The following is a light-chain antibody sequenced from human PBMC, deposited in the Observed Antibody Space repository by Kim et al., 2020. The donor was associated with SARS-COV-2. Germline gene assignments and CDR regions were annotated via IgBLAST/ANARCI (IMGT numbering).Light chain of an antibody. CDR3: CSYAGSLYV. CDR1: SSEVGGYNY. CDR2: DVS. J-gene: IGLJ1*01. V-gene: IGLV2-11*01. Sequence: QSALTQPRSVSGSPGQSVTISCTGTSSEVGGYNYVSWYQQHPGKAPKLMIYDVSKRPSGVPDRFSGSKSGNTASLTISGLQAEDEADYYCCSYAGSLYVFGTGTKVTVL.